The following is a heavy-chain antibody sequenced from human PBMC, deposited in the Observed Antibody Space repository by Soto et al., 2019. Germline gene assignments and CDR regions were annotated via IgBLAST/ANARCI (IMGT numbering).Heavy chain of an antibody. Sequence: SETLSLTCTVSGGSISSYYWSWIRQPPGKGLEWIGYTYYSGSTNYNPSLKSRVTISVDTSKNQFSLKLSSVTAADTAVYHCARSRTIQLWLDYWGQGTLVTVSS. CDR3: ARSRTIQLWLDY. D-gene: IGHD5-18*01. CDR1: GGSISSYY. CDR2: TYYSGST. J-gene: IGHJ4*02. V-gene: IGHV4-59*01.